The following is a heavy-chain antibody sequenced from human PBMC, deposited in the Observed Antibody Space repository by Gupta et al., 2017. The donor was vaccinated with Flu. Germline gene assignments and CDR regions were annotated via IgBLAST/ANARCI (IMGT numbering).Heavy chain of an antibody. J-gene: IGHJ4*02. CDR1: GFTFSDHD. V-gene: IGHV3-48*03. Sequence: EGQLVESGGGLVQPGGSMGLSVASSGFTFSDHDVSWVRQAPGKGLEWVSFISSSGVLYYTDSVKGRFTIFRDNAKNSVYLQMDSLRAEDTAFYYCARGHWDSWGQGTLVTVSS. CDR2: ISSSGVL. CDR3: ARGHWDS.